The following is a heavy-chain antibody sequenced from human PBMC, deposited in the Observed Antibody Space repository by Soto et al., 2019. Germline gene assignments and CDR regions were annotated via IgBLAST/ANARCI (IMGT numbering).Heavy chain of an antibody. Sequence: EVQLVESGGGLIQPGGSLRLSCAASGFTVSSKYMSWVRQAPGQGLEWVSVIHSGDSTYYADSVKGRFTISRDNSKNTLYLQMNSLSAEDTAVYYCAREYLAVAGSLAGMDVWGQGTTVTVSS. V-gene: IGHV3-53*01. CDR3: AREYLAVAGSLAGMDV. CDR1: GFTVSSKY. J-gene: IGHJ6*02. D-gene: IGHD6-19*01. CDR2: IHSGDST.